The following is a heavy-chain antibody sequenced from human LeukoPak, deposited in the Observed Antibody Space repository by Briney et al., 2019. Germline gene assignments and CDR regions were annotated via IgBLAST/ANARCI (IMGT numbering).Heavy chain of an antibody. CDR1: GGTFSSYS. D-gene: IGHD1-26*01. CDR3: ARGRLGRLGNY. J-gene: IGHJ4*02. Sequence: RGASVKVSCKASGGTFSSYSISWVRQAPGQGLEWMGGIIPIFGTANYAQKFQGRVTITADKSTSTAYMELSSLRSEDTAVYYCARGRLGRLGNYWGQGTLVTVSS. V-gene: IGHV1-69*06. CDR2: IIPIFGTA.